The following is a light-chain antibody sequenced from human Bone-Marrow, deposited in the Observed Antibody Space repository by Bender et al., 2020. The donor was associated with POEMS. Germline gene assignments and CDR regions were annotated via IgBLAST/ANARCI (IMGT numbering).Light chain of an antibody. J-gene: IGLJ2*01. CDR2: DVS. CDR3: SSYASSTTVL. V-gene: IGLV2-11*01. CDR1: SSDVGGYNY. Sequence: QSALTQPRSVSGSPGQSVTISCTGTSSDVGGYNYVSWYQQHPDKAPKLMIYDVSNRPSGVPNRFSGSKSGNTASLTISGLQAEDEADYYCSSYASSTTVLFGGGTKLTVL.